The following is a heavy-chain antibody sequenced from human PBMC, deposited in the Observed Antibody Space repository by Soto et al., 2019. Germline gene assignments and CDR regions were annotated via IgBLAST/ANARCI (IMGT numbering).Heavy chain of an antibody. D-gene: IGHD1-1*01. Sequence: PGGSLRLSCAASGFSFSTYGMHWVRQAPGKGLEWVAFISNDGSNKYYADSVKGRFTISRDNSKNTLYLQMNSLRAEDTAGYYCATDSVGTHWDYWGQGTLVTVS. CDR1: GFSFSTYG. J-gene: IGHJ4*02. CDR3: ATDSVGTHWDY. V-gene: IGHV3-30*03. CDR2: ISNDGSNK.